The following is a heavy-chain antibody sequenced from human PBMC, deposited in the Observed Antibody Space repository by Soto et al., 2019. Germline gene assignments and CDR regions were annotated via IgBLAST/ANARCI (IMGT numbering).Heavy chain of an antibody. V-gene: IGHV4-59*10. J-gene: IGHJ2*01. CDR2: LSTSGRT. CDR1: GGSFSGYY. Sequence: SETLSLTCAVYGGSFSGYYWSWIRQPAGKGLESIGRLSTSGRTNYSPSLQSRVTMSLDTSKNRFSLRLTSVSAADTAVYFRARGMGRYFDLWGRGTLVTVSS. D-gene: IGHD2-8*01. CDR3: ARGMGRYFDL.